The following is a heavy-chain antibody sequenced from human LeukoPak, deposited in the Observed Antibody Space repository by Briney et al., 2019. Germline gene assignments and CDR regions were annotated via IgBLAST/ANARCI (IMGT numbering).Heavy chain of an antibody. D-gene: IGHD2-2*02. J-gene: IGHJ4*02. CDR1: GFTFSNYA. CDR2: ISGSGGST. V-gene: IGHV3-23*01. CDR3: ARSPVIPGYCSSTSCYTVDY. Sequence: GGSLRLSCATSGFTFSNYAMSWVRQAPGKGLERVSAISGSGGSTYYADSVKGRFTISRDSSKNTLYLQMNSLRAEDTAVYYCARSPVIPGYCSSTSCYTVDYWGQGTLVTVSS.